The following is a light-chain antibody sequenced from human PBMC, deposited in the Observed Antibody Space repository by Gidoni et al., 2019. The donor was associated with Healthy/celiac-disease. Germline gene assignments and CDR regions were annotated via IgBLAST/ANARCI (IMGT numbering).Light chain of an antibody. J-gene: IGKJ1*01. CDR3: QQYNNWQWT. Sequence: EIVVTQSPATLSVSPGERATLSFRANQSVSSNLAWYQQKPGQAPRLLIYGASTRATGIPARFSGSGSGTEFTLTISSLQSEDFAVYYCQQYNNWQWTFGQGTKVEIK. CDR2: GAS. CDR1: QSVSSN. V-gene: IGKV3-15*01.